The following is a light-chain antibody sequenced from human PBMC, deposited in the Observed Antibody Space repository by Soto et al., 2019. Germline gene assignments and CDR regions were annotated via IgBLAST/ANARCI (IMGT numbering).Light chain of an antibody. CDR1: SSDVGSYKY. Sequence: QSVLTQPASVSGSPGQSITISCTGSSSDVGSYKYVSWYQQHPGKAPKVMIYDVSNRPSGVSNRFSGSKSGNTASLTISGLQAEDEADYYCSSHTSSSTDDVFGTGTKLTVL. J-gene: IGLJ1*01. CDR2: DVS. V-gene: IGLV2-14*03. CDR3: SSHTSSSTDDV.